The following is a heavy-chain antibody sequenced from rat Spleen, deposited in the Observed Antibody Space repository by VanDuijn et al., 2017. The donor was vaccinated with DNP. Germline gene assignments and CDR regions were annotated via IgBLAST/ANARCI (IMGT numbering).Heavy chain of an antibody. J-gene: IGHJ2*01. V-gene: IGHV5-7*01. CDR1: GFTFSDYN. CDR3: ASLAA. Sequence: EVQLVQSGGGLVQPGRSLKLSCAASGFTFSDYNMAWVRQAPKKGLEWVATISYDGDFTYYRDSVKGRFTIFRENAKSTLYLQMDSLRSEDTATYYCASLAAWGQGVMVTVSS. CDR2: ISYDGDFT.